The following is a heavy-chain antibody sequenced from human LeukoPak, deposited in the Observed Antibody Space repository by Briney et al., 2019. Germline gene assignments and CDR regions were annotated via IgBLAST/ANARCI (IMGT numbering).Heavy chain of an antibody. CDR3: AKDGTAMAFDY. D-gene: IGHD5-18*01. Sequence: SGGSLRLSCAASGFTFSSYSMHWVRQAPGKGLEWVAVIWYDGSNKYYADSVKGRFTISRDNSKNTPYLQMNSLRAEDTAVYYCAKDGTAMAFDYWGQGPLVTVSS. J-gene: IGHJ4*02. V-gene: IGHV3-33*06. CDR2: IWYDGSNK. CDR1: GFTFSSYS.